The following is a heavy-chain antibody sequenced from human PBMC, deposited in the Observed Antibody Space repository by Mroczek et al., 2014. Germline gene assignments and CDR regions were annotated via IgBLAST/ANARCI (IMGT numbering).Heavy chain of an antibody. Sequence: SGAEVKKPGASVKVSCKVSGYTLTELSMHWVRQAPGKGLEWMGGFDPEDGETIYAQKFQGRVTMTEDTSTDTAYMELSSLRSEDTAVYYCATQSKLLFSVSYYYYYMDVWGKGTTVTVSS. J-gene: IGHJ6*03. V-gene: IGHV1-24*01. CDR2: FDPEDGET. CDR3: ATQSKLLFSVSYYYYYMDV. D-gene: IGHD2-21*01. CDR1: GYTLTELS.